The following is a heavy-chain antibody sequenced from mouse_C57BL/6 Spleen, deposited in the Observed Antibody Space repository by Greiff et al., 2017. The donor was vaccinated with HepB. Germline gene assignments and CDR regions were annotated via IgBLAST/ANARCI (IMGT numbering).Heavy chain of an antibody. Sequence: EVQLQQSGPELVKPGASVKISCKASGYSFTGYYMNWVKQSPEKSLEWIGEINPSTGGTTYNQKFKAKATLTVDKSSSTAYMQLKSLTSEDSAVYYCARSGGNWDVRYFDVWGTGTTVTVSS. CDR1: GYSFTGYY. V-gene: IGHV1-42*01. CDR2: INPSTGGT. D-gene: IGHD4-1*01. J-gene: IGHJ1*03. CDR3: ARSGGNWDVRYFDV.